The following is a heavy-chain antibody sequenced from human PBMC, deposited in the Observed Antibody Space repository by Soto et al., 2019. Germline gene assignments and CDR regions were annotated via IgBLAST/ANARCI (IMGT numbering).Heavy chain of an antibody. CDR1: GGTFSSYA. CDR3: ARVGWEIPPRFFGMDV. V-gene: IGHV1-69*06. D-gene: IGHD1-26*01. J-gene: IGHJ6*02. Sequence: QVQLVQSGAEVKKPGSSVKVSCRASGGTFSSYAISWVRQAPGQGLEWMGGIIPIFDTTIYAQKFQGRVTITADKSTCTAYMELTSLTSDDTAVYFCARVGWEIPPRFFGMDVWGQGTTVTVSS. CDR2: IIPIFDTT.